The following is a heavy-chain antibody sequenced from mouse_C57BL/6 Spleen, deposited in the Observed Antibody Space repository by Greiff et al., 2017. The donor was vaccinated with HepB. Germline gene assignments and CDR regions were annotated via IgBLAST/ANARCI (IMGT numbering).Heavy chain of an antibody. J-gene: IGHJ4*01. CDR2: IYPGSGNT. CDR1: GYSFPSYY. Sequence: QVQLQQSGPELVKPGASVKISCKASGYSFPSYYIHWVKQRPGQGLEWIGWIYPGSGNTKYNEKFKGKATLTADTSSSTAYMQLSSLTSEDSAVYYCARKGGDAMDYWGQGTSVTVSS. V-gene: IGHV1-66*01. CDR3: ARKGGDAMDY.